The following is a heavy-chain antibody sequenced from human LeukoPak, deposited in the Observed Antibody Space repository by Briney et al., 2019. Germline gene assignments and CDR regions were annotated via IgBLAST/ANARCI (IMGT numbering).Heavy chain of an antibody. CDR3: ARGYSYDYYYYGMDV. V-gene: IGHV1-18*01. CDR1: GYTFTSYG. D-gene: IGHD5-18*01. J-gene: IGHJ6*02. CDR2: ISGYNGNT. Sequence: ASVKVSCKASGYTFTSYGISWVRQAPGQGLEWMGWISGYNGNTNYAQKFQGRVTMTRNTSISTAYMELSSLRSEDTAVYYCARGYSYDYYYYGMDVWGQGTTVTVSS.